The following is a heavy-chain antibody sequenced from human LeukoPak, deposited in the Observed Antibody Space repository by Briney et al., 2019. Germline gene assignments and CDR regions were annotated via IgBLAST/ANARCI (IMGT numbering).Heavy chain of an antibody. J-gene: IGHJ4*02. V-gene: IGHV4-30-2*01. CDR2: IYHSGST. Sequence: PSETLSLTCAVSGGSISSGGYSWSWIRQPPGKGLEWIGYIYHSGSTYYNPSLKSRVTISVDRSKNQFSPKLSSVTAADTAVYYCARAVNGRGDCGTYFDYWGQGTLVTVSS. CDR3: ARAVNGRGDCGTYFDY. D-gene: IGHD2-21*02. CDR1: GGSISSGGYS.